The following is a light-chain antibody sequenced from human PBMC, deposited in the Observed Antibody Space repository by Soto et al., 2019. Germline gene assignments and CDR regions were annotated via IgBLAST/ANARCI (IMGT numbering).Light chain of an antibody. Sequence: EIVLTQSPATLSLSPGERATLSCRASQSVSSYLAWYQQKPGQAPRLLIYDASNRATGIPDRFSGSGSGTDFTLTISRLEPEDFAVYYCQQYGSSPPRITFGQGTRLEIK. J-gene: IGKJ5*01. CDR3: QQYGSSPPRIT. CDR1: QSVSSY. V-gene: IGKV3-20*01. CDR2: DAS.